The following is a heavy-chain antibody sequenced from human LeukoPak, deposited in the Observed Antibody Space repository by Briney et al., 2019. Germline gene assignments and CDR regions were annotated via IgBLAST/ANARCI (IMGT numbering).Heavy chain of an antibody. CDR2: IGVGSSTK. Sequence: GGSLRLSCAASGFTFSDYAMNWVRQAPGKGLEWVSYIGVGSSTKYYGDSVQGRFSISRDNSKNTLYLQMNSLRAEDTAVYYCARVRTTVTRIDAFDIWGQGTMVTVSS. D-gene: IGHD4-17*01. CDR3: ARVRTTVTRIDAFDI. J-gene: IGHJ3*02. CDR1: GFTFSDYA. V-gene: IGHV3-48*01.